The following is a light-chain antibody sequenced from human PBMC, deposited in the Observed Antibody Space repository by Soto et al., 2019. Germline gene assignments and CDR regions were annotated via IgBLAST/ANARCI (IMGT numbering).Light chain of an antibody. V-gene: IGKV3-15*01. CDR3: QQYNNWPQT. CDR1: QRLRSS. J-gene: IGKJ1*01. CDR2: DAS. Sequence: EIGIKQSPSTLSVSPCERAALSCSASQRLRSSLAWYQQKPGQPPRLLIYDASTRATGIPARFSGSGSGTDFPLTISGLQSEDFAVYYCQQYNNWPQTFGQGTKVDIK.